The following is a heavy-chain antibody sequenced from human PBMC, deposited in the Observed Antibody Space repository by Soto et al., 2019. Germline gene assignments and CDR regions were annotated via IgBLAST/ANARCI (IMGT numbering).Heavy chain of an antibody. CDR1: GFPLSTYG. J-gene: IGHJ6*02. Sequence: EVQLLESGGGLVQPGGSLRLSCAASGFPLSTYGMTWVRQAPGKGLEWVSAITGTGGNTYYVDSVKGRFTSSRDNSKNMLYLQVNSLRVEDMAVYYCARIRGYWYGLDVWGQGTTVTVSS. V-gene: IGHV3-23*01. CDR3: ARIRGYWYGLDV. CDR2: ITGTGGNT.